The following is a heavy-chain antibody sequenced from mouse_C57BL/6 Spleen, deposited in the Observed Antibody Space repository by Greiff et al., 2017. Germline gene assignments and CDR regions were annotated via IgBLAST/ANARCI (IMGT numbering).Heavy chain of an antibody. D-gene: IGHD2-4*01. CDR2: ISSGGSTI. J-gene: IGHJ2*01. CDR3: ARWYDYVGYFDY. CDR1: GFTFSDYG. Sequence: EVMLVESGGGLVKPGGSLKLSCAASGFTFSDYGMHWVRQAPEQGLEWVAYISSGGSTIYYADTVKGRFTISRDNAKNTLFLQMTSLRSEDTAMYYCARWYDYVGYFDYWGQGTTLTVSS. V-gene: IGHV5-17*01.